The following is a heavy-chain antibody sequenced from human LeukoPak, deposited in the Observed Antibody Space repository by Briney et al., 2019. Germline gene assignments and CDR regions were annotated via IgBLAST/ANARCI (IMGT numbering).Heavy chain of an antibody. J-gene: IGHJ4*02. V-gene: IGHV1-69*13. Sequence: SVKVSCKASGGTFSSYAISWVRQAPGQGLGWMGGIIPIFGTANYAQKFQGRVTITADESTSTAYMELSSLRSEDTAVYYCACYYDSSGYRPSPDYWGQGTLVTVSS. CDR2: IIPIFGTA. CDR1: GGTFSSYA. CDR3: ACYYDSSGYRPSPDY. D-gene: IGHD3-22*01.